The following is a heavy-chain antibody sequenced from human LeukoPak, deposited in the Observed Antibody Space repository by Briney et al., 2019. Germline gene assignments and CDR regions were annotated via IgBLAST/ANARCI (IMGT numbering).Heavy chain of an antibody. J-gene: IGHJ4*02. CDR1: SGSISRYY. Sequence: SETLSLTCTVSSGSISRYYWSWIRQPAGKGLEWIGRIYSSGTTTYSPSLKSRVTMSVDTSKNQFSLTLSSVTAADTAVYYCARGGVGGVIVPFDYWGQGTLVTVSS. D-gene: IGHD3-16*02. V-gene: IGHV4-4*07. CDR3: ARGGVGGVIVPFDY. CDR2: IYSSGTT.